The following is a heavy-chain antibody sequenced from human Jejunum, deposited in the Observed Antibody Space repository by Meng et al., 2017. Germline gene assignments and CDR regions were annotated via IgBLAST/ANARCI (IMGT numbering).Heavy chain of an antibody. CDR1: GGAISSSNYY. CDR2: INYSGNT. Sequence: QLQLQASGPGLVKPSETLSLTGTVSGGAISSSNYYWGWLRQPPGKGLEWIGSINYSGNTYQNPSLKSRGTISVDTSKNQFSLTVSSVTAADTAVYYCARHLGHGDGLKIGFDYWGQGTLVTVSS. CDR3: ARHLGHGDGLKIGFDY. D-gene: IGHD4-17*01. J-gene: IGHJ4*02. V-gene: IGHV4-39*01.